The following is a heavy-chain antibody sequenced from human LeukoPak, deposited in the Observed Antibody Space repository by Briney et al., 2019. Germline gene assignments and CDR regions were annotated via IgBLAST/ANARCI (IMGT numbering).Heavy chain of an antibody. D-gene: IGHD1-26*01. CDR1: GFTFSSNY. CDR2: IYSGGST. Sequence: GGSLRLSCAASGFTFSSNYMSWVRQAPGKGLEWVSVIYSGGSTYYSDSVKGRFTIYRANSKNTLYLQMNSLRAEDTAVYYCAVVGATRGFDYWGQGTLVTVSS. V-gene: IGHV3-53*01. J-gene: IGHJ4*02. CDR3: AVVGATRGFDY.